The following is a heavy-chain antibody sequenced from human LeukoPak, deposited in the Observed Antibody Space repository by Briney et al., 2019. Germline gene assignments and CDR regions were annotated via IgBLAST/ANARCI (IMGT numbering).Heavy chain of an antibody. Sequence: ASVTVSCKASGYTFTSYDINWVRQAPGQGLEWMGWMNPNSSNTGYAQKFQGRVTITRHTSISTAYMELSSLRSEDTAVYYCARVSSGWYGYWFDPWGQGTLVTVSS. J-gene: IGHJ5*02. V-gene: IGHV1-8*03. CDR3: ARVSSGWYGYWFDP. D-gene: IGHD6-19*01. CDR1: GYTFTSYD. CDR2: MNPNSSNT.